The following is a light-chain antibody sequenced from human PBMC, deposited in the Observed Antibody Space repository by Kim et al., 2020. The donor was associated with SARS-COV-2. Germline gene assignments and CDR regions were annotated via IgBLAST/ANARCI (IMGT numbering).Light chain of an antibody. CDR3: QQSYSTPRT. CDR2: AAS. V-gene: IGKV1-39*01. CDR1: QSISSY. Sequence: SSVGDRVTITCRASQSISSYLNWYQQKPGKAPKLLIYAASSLQSGVPSRFSGSGSGTDFTLTISSLQPEDFATYYCQQSYSTPRTFGQGTKLEI. J-gene: IGKJ2*01.